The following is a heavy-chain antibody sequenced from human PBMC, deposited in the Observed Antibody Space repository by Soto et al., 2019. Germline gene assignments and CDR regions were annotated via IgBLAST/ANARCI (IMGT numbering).Heavy chain of an antibody. J-gene: IGHJ4*02. CDR1: GFTFSRDW. V-gene: IGHV3-74*01. Sequence: EVQLVESGGGLVQTGGSLRLSCAASGFTFSRDWMHWVRQAPGKGLVWVSHLNRDGSSTSYADSVNGRFTISRDNARNTLFLQRNSLRAEDTAVYYCARGLKLGLFDYWGQGTLVTVSS. CDR2: LNRDGSST. D-gene: IGHD4-4*01. CDR3: ARGLKLGLFDY.